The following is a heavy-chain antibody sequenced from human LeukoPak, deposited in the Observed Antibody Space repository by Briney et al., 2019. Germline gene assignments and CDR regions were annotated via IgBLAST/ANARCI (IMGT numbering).Heavy chain of an antibody. D-gene: IGHD6-19*01. Sequence: SETLSLTCTVSGGSISSGDYYWSWIRQPAGKGLEWIGRIYASGSTNYNPSLKSRVTISVDTSKNQFSLKLSSVTAADTAVYYCASSDPQKQWLAPPTTEHDAFDIWGQGTMVTVSS. V-gene: IGHV4-61*02. CDR3: ASSDPQKQWLAPPTTEHDAFDI. J-gene: IGHJ3*02. CDR2: IYASGST. CDR1: GGSISSGDYY.